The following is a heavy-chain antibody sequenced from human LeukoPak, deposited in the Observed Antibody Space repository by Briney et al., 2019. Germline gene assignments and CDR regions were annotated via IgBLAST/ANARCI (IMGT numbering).Heavy chain of an antibody. CDR2: ISYDGSNK. J-gene: IGHJ3*02. CDR1: GFTFSSYG. D-gene: IGHD3-9*01. Sequence: GGSLKLSCAASGFTFSSYGMHWVRQAPGKGLEWVAVISYDGSNKYYADSVKGRFTISRDNSKNTLYLQMNSLRAEDTALYYCARGHGGFFRYFDTNDAFDMWGQGTVVTVSS. CDR3: ARGHGGFFRYFDTNDAFDM. V-gene: IGHV3-30*03.